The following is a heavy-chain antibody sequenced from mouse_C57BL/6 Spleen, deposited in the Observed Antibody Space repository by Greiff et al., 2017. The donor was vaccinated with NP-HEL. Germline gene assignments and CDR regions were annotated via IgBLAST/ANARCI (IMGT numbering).Heavy chain of an antibody. J-gene: IGHJ1*03. CDR1: GYSITSGYY. Sequence: ESGPGLVKPSQSLSLTCSVTGYSITSGYYWNWIRQFPGNKLEWMGYISYDGSNNYNPSLQNRISITRDTSKNPFFLKLNSVTTEDTATYYCARGKVLGWYFDVWGTGTTVTVSS. D-gene: IGHD4-1*01. CDR3: ARGKVLGWYFDV. V-gene: IGHV3-6*01. CDR2: ISYDGSN.